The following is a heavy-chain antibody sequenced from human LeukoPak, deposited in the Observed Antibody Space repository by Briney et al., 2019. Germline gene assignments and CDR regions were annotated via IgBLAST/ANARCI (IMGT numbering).Heavy chain of an antibody. D-gene: IGHD2-15*01. J-gene: IGHJ4*02. Sequence: WRSLRLSCAASGCIFSTYGMHWVRQAPGKGLEWVAVICAGGSNTDYADSVKGRFTISKDNSKNTLYLQMNSLRAEDTAVYYCARSGGGTYFDNWGQGTLVTVSS. CDR3: ARSGGGTYFDN. V-gene: IGHV3-33*01. CDR1: GCIFSTYG. CDR2: ICAGGSNT.